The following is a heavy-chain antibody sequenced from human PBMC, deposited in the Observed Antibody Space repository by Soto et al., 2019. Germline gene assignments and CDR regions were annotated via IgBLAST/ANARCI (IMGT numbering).Heavy chain of an antibody. CDR1: GFTFSNAW. V-gene: IGHV3-15*01. CDR3: IREVDCSSVSCSNNWFDP. D-gene: IGHD2-2*01. CDR2: IRSKTDGGTT. Sequence: GGSLRLSCAASGFTFSNAWMSWVRQGPGKGLEWLGRIRSKTDGGTTDYAAPVKGRFTISRDDSKNTLFLQMNSLKTEDTAVYYCIREVDCSSVSCSNNWFDPWGQGTLVTVSS. J-gene: IGHJ5*02.